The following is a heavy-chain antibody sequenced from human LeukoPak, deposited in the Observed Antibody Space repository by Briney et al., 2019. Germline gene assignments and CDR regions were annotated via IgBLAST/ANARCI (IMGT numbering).Heavy chain of an antibody. CDR1: GYSISRGYY. Sequence: SETLSLTSAVSGYSISRGYYWGWIGQPPGKGLEWIGSFYHSGSTYYNPSLKSRVTISVDTSKNQFSLKLSSVTAADTAVYYCARWDCSGGSCYNPIFDYWGQGTLVTVSS. J-gene: IGHJ4*02. CDR2: FYHSGST. D-gene: IGHD2-15*01. V-gene: IGHV4-38-2*01. CDR3: ARWDCSGGSCYNPIFDY.